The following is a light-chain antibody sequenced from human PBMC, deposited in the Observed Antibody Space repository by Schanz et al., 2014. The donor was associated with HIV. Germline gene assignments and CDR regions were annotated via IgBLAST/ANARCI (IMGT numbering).Light chain of an antibody. CDR2: ATS. Sequence: DIVLTQSPDTLSVPPGERATLSCRASHSVSSNFFAWYQQKPGQAPRLVIYATSTRAAGIPDRFSGTGSGTGFTLTISRLEPEDFAVYYCQHYGSSFGPGTKVDIK. J-gene: IGKJ3*01. V-gene: IGKV3-20*01. CDR1: HSVSSNF. CDR3: QHYGSS.